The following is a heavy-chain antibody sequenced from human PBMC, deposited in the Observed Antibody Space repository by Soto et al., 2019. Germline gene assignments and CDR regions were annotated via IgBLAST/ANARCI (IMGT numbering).Heavy chain of an antibody. D-gene: IGHD3-3*01. CDR1: GYPVTAYY. CDR2: INPATGAA. V-gene: IGHV1-2*02. CDR3: ARGGGVGVAGSAAFEM. J-gene: IGHJ3*02. Sequence: QLHLVQSGAVVKKPGASVTVSCSASGYPVTAYYMHWVRQAPGRGLEWMGGINPATGAAKYTQTFQGRVPMTRDTSTSTGFMELGGLTSEDTAVFYCARGGGVGVAGSAAFEMWGQGTVVTVSS.